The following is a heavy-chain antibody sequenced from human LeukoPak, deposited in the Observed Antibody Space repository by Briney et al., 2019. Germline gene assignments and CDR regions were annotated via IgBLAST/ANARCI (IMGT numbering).Heavy chain of an antibody. CDR3: AKDRITMVRGVMGYMDV. Sequence: GGSLRLSCAASGFTFGRHWMSWVRQAPGKGLEWVAHMNQGGSETTNVDSVKGRFTISRDDAKNTLYLQMNSLRAEDTAVYYCAKDRITMVRGVMGYMDVWGKGTTVTVSS. J-gene: IGHJ6*03. CDR2: MNQGGSET. D-gene: IGHD3-10*01. V-gene: IGHV3-7*01. CDR1: GFTFGRHW.